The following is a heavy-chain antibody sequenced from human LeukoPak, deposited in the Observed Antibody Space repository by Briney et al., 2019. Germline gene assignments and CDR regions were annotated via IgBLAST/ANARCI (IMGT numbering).Heavy chain of an antibody. D-gene: IGHD3-3*01. J-gene: IGHJ3*02. CDR2: IHYDGSNK. CDR3: AKDHTDFWSGHNAFDI. V-gene: IGHV3-30*02. CDR1: GFTFSSYG. Sequence: GGSLRLSCAASGFTFSSYGMHWVRQAPGKGLEWVAFIHYDGSNKYYADSVKGRSTISRDNSKNTLYLQMNSLRAEDTAVYYCAKDHTDFWSGHNAFDIWGQGTMVTVSS.